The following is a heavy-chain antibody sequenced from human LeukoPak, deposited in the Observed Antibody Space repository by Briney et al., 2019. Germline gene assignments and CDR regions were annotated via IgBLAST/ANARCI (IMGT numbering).Heavy chain of an antibody. D-gene: IGHD5-24*01. CDR2: VSGSGGTT. CDR1: GFTFSSYA. Sequence: GGSLRLSCAASGFTFSSYAMSWVRQAPGKGLEWVSAVSGSGGTTYYADSVKGRFTISRDNSKSTLYLQMNSLRAEDTAVYYCAKAKPQWLQDEFDYWGQGTLVTVSS. J-gene: IGHJ4*02. V-gene: IGHV3-23*01. CDR3: AKAKPQWLQDEFDY.